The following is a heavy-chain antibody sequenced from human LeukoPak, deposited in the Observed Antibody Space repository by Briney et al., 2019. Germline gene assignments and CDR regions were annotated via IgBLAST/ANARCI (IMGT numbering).Heavy chain of an antibody. CDR1: GFTFSDCY. Sequence: GGSLRLSCAASGFTFSDCYMNWIRQAPGKGLEWVSYVSCGSTYTNYADSVKGRFTVSRDNAKNSLSLQMSSLRAEDTAVYYCARSPYESGTPPTRLEYWGQGTLVTVSS. CDR3: ARSPYESGTPPTRLEY. D-gene: IGHD3-10*01. CDR2: VSCGSTYT. V-gene: IGHV3-11*03. J-gene: IGHJ4*02.